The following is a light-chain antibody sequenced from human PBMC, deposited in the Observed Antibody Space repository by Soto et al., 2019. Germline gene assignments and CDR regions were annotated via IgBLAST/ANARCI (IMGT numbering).Light chain of an antibody. V-gene: IGKV1-5*03. CDR1: QSISSW. Sequence: DIQMTQSPSILSASVGDRVTITCRASQSISSWLAWYQQKPGKAPNLLIHKASHLESGVPSRFSGSGSGTEFTLTLSSLQPGDFATYYCQHYNSQWTFGQGTKVDIK. CDR3: QHYNSQWT. J-gene: IGKJ1*01. CDR2: KAS.